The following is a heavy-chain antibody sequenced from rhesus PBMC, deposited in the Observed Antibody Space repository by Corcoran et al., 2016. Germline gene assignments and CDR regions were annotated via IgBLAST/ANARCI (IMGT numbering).Heavy chain of an antibody. CDR1: GGSISDSYR. V-gene: IGHV4S10*01. Sequence: QVQLQESGPGVVKPSETLSLTCAVSGGSISDSYRWSWIRQPPGKGLEWIGYIYGSNTSTNYNPTLKSRVTISKDTSKNQFSLKLSSVTAADTAVYYCARDGNNFWTGYYVAPTVDYWGQGVLVTVSS. CDR3: ARDGNNFWTGYYVAPTVDY. D-gene: IGHD3-3*01. CDR2: IYGSNTST. J-gene: IGHJ4*01.